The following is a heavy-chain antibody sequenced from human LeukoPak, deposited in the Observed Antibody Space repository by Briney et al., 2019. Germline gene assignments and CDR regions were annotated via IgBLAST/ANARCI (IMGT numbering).Heavy chain of an antibody. J-gene: IGHJ4*02. CDR3: ARGHQLLSGDV. CDR1: GFTFSSYS. Sequence: GGSLRLSCAASGFTFSSYSMNWVRQAPGKGLEWISSISSSSSYIYYADSVKGRFTISRDNAKNSLYLRMNSLRVEDTAVYYCARGHQLLSGDVWGQGTLVTVSS. CDR2: ISSSSSYI. V-gene: IGHV3-21*01. D-gene: IGHD2-8*02.